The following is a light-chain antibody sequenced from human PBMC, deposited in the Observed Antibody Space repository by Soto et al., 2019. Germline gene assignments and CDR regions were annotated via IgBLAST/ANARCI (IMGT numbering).Light chain of an antibody. Sequence: QTPRPLYVCPGDTAPRXSRAIQSVSDSSLAWYQQRPGQAPRLLIYDTSKRATGIPDRFSGSGSGTDFTLTISRLEPEDFAVYYCQQRSNWPTITFGQGTRLE. V-gene: IGKV3D-20*02. CDR1: QSVSDSS. J-gene: IGKJ5*01. CDR3: QQRSNWPTIT. CDR2: DTS.